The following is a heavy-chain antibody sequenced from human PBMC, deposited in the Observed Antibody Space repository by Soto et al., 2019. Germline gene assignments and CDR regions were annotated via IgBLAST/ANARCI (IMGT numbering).Heavy chain of an antibody. V-gene: IGHV1-18*04. CDR3: ATAGNYDSSGRDF. Sequence: GASVKVSCKAFGFIFNNYAISWVRQAPGQGLEWMGWISANSGNTNYAQKLQGRVTMTTDTSTGTAYMELRSLRSDDTAVYYCATAGNYDSSGRDFWGQGTLVTVSS. CDR2: ISANSGNT. J-gene: IGHJ4*02. D-gene: IGHD3-22*01. CDR1: GFIFNNYA.